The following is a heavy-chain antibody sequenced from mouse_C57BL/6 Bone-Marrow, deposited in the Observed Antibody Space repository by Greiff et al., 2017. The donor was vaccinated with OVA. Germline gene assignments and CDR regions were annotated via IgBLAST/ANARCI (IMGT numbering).Heavy chain of an antibody. CDR1: GYTFTTYP. J-gene: IGHJ1*03. CDR2: FHPYNDDT. D-gene: IGHD1-1*01. V-gene: IGHV1-47*01. CDR3: ARLGGSSLLWYFDV. Sequence: SGAELVKPGASVKMSCKASGYTFTTYPIEWMKQNHGKSLEWIGNFHPYNDDTKYNEKFKGKATMTVDKSSSTAYMELARLTSEDSAVYYCARLGGSSLLWYFDVWGTGTTVTVSS.